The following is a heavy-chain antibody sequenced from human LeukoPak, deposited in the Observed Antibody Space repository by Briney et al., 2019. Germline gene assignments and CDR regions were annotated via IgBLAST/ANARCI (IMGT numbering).Heavy chain of an antibody. CDR1: GYTFTSYG. D-gene: IGHD4-17*01. J-gene: IGHJ6*02. Sequence: ASVKVSCKASGYTFTSYGISWVRQAPGQGLEWMGWISAYNGNTNYAQKLQGRVTMTTDTSTSTAYMELRSLRSDDTAVYYCAVNHGDYPRAYYYGMDVWGQGTTVTVSS. CDR3: AVNHGDYPRAYYYGMDV. CDR2: ISAYNGNT. V-gene: IGHV1-18*01.